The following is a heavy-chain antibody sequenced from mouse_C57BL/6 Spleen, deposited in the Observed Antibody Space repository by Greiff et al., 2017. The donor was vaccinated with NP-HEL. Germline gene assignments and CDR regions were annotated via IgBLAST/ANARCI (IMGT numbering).Heavy chain of an antibody. Sequence: EVKLQESGGGLVKPGGSLKLSCAASGFTFSDYGMHWVRQAPEKGLEWVAYISSGSSTIYYADTVKGRFTISRDNAKNTLFLQMTSLRSEDTAMYYCASANYFDYWGQGTTLTVSS. CDR2: ISSGSSTI. J-gene: IGHJ2*01. V-gene: IGHV5-17*01. CDR1: GFTFSDYG. CDR3: ASANYFDY.